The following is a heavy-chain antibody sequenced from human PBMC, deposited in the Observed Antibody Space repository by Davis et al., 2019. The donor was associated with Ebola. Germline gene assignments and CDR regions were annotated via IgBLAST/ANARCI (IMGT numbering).Heavy chain of an antibody. CDR1: GFTFSSYA. J-gene: IGHJ3*02. CDR3: APLSRFGVDTLGAFDI. Sequence: PGGSLRLSCAASGFTFSSYAKSWVRQAPGKGLEWVSAISGSGGSTYYADSVKGRSTISRDNSKNTLYLQMNSLRAEDTAVYYCAPLSRFGVDTLGAFDIWGQGTMVTVSS. V-gene: IGHV3-23*01. CDR2: ISGSGGST. D-gene: IGHD3-3*01.